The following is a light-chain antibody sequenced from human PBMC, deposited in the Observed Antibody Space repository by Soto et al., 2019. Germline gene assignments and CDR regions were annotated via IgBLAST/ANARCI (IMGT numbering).Light chain of an antibody. J-gene: IGKJ1*01. CDR1: QSVSSSY. V-gene: IGKV3-20*01. Sequence: EIVLTQSPGTLSLSPGERATLSCRARQSVSSSYLAWYQQKPGQTPRLLIYVASSRATGIPEGFRGSGSGTDFTLTISRLEPEDFAVYYCQQYGNSPSWTFGQGTKVEIK. CDR2: VAS. CDR3: QQYGNSPSWT.